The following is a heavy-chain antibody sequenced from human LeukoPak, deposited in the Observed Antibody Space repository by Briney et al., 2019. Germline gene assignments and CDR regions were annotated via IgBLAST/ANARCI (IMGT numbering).Heavy chain of an antibody. CDR3: ARQPSCSGGSCYSSGSGSYDY. D-gene: IGHD2-15*01. J-gene: IGHJ4*02. V-gene: IGHV4-59*08. CDR2: IYYSGST. CDR1: GGSISSYY. Sequence: SENLSLTCTVSGGSISSYYWSWIRQPPGKGLEWIGYIYYSGSTNYNPSLKSRVTISVDTSKNQFSLKLSSVTAADTAVYYCARQPSCSGGSCYSSGSGSYDYWGQGTLVTVSS.